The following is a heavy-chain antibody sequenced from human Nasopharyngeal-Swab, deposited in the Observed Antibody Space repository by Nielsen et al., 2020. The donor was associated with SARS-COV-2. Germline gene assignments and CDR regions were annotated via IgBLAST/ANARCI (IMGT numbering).Heavy chain of an antibody. V-gene: IGHV4-34*01. Sequence: SETLSLTCAVYGGSFSGYYWSWIRQPPGKGLEWIGEINHSGSTNYNPSLKSRVTISVDTSKNQFSLKLSSVTAADTAVYYCARSRWGVAGTGFVDYWGQGTLVTVSS. CDR3: ARSRWGVAGTGFVDY. CDR1: GGSFSGYY. D-gene: IGHD6-19*01. CDR2: INHSGST. J-gene: IGHJ4*02.